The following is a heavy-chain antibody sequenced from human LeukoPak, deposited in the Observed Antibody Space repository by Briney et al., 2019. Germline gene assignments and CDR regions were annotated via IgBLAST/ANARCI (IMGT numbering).Heavy chain of an antibody. CDR3: ARSLTIFGVVTD. V-gene: IGHV4-30-4*08. CDR1: GGSISSGDYY. J-gene: IGHJ4*02. CDR2: IYCSGST. D-gene: IGHD3-3*01. Sequence: SQTLSLTCTVSGGSISSGDYYWSWIRQPPGKGLEWIGYIYCSGSTYYNPSLKSRVTISVDTSKNQFSLKLSSVTAADTAVYYCARSLTIFGVVTDWGQGTLVTVSS.